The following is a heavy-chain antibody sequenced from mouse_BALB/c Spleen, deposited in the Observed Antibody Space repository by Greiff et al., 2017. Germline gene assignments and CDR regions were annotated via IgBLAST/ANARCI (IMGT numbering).Heavy chain of an antibody. Sequence: QVQLKESGPELVKPGASVRISCKASGYTFTSYYIHWVKQRPGQGLEWIGWIYPGNVNTKYNEKFKGKATLTADKSSSTAYMQLSSLTSEDSAVYFCARSSYYDGYYGNYYYAMDYWGQGTSVTVSS. CDR1: GYTFTSYY. CDR2: IYPGNVNT. V-gene: IGHV1S56*01. J-gene: IGHJ4*01. D-gene: IGHD2-3*01. CDR3: ARSSYYDGYYGNYYYAMDY.